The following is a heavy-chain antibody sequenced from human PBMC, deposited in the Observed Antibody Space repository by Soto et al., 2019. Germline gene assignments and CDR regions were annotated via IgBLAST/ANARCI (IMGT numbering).Heavy chain of an antibody. CDR2: ISYDGSNK. Sequence: PGGSLRLSCAASGFTFSSYAMHWVRQAPGKGLEWVAVISYDGSNKYYADSVKGRFTISRDNSKNALYLQMNSLRAEDTAVYYCARDLGWLPFLYYYYGMDVWGQGTTVTVSS. CDR3: ARDLGWLPFLYYYYGMDV. J-gene: IGHJ6*02. D-gene: IGHD3-3*01. CDR1: GFTFSSYA. V-gene: IGHV3-30-3*01.